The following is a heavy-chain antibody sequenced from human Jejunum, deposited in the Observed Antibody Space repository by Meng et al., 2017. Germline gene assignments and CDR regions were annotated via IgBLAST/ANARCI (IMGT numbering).Heavy chain of an antibody. CDR1: GFTFSDSA. Sequence: GESLKTSCAVSGFTFSDSAIHWVRQASGNGLEWVGRIRSKANSYATAYAVSVKGRVTVSRDDSKNTAYLQMNSLKTDDTAVYYCTRQIGQHGGYFDYWGQGALVTVSS. J-gene: IGHJ4*02. V-gene: IGHV3-73*01. CDR3: TRQIGQHGGYFDY. D-gene: IGHD3-16*01. CDR2: IRSKANSYAT.